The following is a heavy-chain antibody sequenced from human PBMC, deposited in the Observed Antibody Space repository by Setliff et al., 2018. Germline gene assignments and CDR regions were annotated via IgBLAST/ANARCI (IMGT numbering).Heavy chain of an antibody. Sequence: SETLSLTCSVSAASISSNYWSWLRQSPGKGLEWIGYLYYNGTTRFGPSLKCRATISLITSRNQFSRRLTSVTAADTAVDYCASTPRRGLDIRTRVGAFDSWGQGTVVTVSS. CDR3: ASTPRRGLDIRTRVGAFDS. J-gene: IGHJ4*02. CDR2: LYYNGTT. D-gene: IGHD1-26*01. V-gene: IGHV4-59*01. CDR1: AASISSNY.